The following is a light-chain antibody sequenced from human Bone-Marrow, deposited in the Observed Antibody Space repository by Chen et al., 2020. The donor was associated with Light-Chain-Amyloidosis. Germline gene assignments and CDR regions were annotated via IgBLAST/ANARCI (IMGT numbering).Light chain of an antibody. Sequence: QSALTQPASVSGSPGQSITISCTGTSGDVGTYNYVSWYQQHPGNAPKVMIYAVSNRPSGVSNRFAGSKSGNTASLTISGLQAEDEADYYCSSFTSSSSYVFGPGTKVTVL. CDR1: SGDVGTYNY. CDR2: AVS. J-gene: IGLJ1*01. CDR3: SSFTSSSSYV. V-gene: IGLV2-14*01.